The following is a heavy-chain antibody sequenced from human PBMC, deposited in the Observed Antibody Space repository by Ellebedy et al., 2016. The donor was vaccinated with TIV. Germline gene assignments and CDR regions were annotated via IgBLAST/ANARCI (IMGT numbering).Heavy chain of an antibody. CDR1: GGFNSDYY. CDR3: ARTTMGWEWPYFDH. Sequence: MPSETLSLTCTVSGGFNSDYYWSRIRQSPGKGPEWIGYIQYNGRTRFDPSLTSRVTMSVDKSKNQLSLRLSSLTAADTAIYYCARTTMGWEWPYFDHWGQGALVTVSS. V-gene: IGHV4-59*08. CDR2: IQYNGRT. D-gene: IGHD3-3*01. J-gene: IGHJ4*02.